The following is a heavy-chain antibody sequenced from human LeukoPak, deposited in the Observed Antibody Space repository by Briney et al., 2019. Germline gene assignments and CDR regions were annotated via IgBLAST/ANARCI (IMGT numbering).Heavy chain of an antibody. CDR2: IKQDGSEK. V-gene: IGHV3-7*01. Sequence: GGSLRLSCAASGFTFSSYWMSWVRQAPGKGLEWVANIKQDGSEKYYVDSVKGRFTISRDNAKNSLYLQMNSLRAEDTAVYYCARDLGSSWSTLRDYFDYWGQGTLVTVSS. CDR1: GFTFSSYW. D-gene: IGHD6-13*01. CDR3: ARDLGSSWSTLRDYFDY. J-gene: IGHJ4*02.